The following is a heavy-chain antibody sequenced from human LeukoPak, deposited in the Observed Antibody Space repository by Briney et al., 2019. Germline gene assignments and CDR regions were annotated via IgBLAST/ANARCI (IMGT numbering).Heavy chain of an antibody. V-gene: IGHV1-69*13. J-gene: IGHJ4*02. CDR1: GGTFSSYA. Sequence: SVKVSCKASGGTFSSYAISWVRQAPGQGLEWMGGIIPIFGTANYAQKFQGRVTITADESTSTAYMELSSLRSEDTAVCYCARDQTPLHSSGYYYNFDYWGQGTLVTVSS. D-gene: IGHD3-22*01. CDR2: IIPIFGTA. CDR3: ARDQTPLHSSGYYYNFDY.